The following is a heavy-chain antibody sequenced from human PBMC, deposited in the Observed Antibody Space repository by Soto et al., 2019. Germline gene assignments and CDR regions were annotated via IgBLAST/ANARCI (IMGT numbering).Heavy chain of an antibody. D-gene: IGHD5-18*01. Sequence: SVKVSCKASGFTFTSSAVQWVRQARGQRLEWIGWIVVGSGNTNYAQKFQERVTITRDMSTSTAYMELSSLRSEDTAVYYCAESVKATAMEAEAYWGQGTLVPVTS. J-gene: IGHJ4*02. V-gene: IGHV1-58*01. CDR1: GFTFTSSA. CDR2: IVVGSGNT. CDR3: AESVKATAMEAEAY.